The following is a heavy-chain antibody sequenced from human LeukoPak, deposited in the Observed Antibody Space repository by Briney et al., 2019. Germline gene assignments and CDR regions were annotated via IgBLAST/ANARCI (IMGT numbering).Heavy chain of an antibody. CDR2: IWADGNTK. Sequence: PGRSLRLSCATSGFTFSSYGMHWVRLAPGKGLEWVAVIWADGNTKFYAASVKGRFTISRDNTKNMLYLQINSLSAEDTAMYYWARWGDEYSSSLHDDWGRETVVTVPS. D-gene: IGHD6-6*01. V-gene: IGHV3-33*01. CDR1: GFTFSSYG. CDR3: ARWGDEYSSSLHDD. J-gene: IGHJ4*02.